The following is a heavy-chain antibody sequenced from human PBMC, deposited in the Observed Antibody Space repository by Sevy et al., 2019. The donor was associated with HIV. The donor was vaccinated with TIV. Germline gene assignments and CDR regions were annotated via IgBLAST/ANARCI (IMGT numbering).Heavy chain of an antibody. CDR2: IYYSGST. V-gene: IGHV4-31*03. D-gene: IGHD1-26*01. J-gene: IGHJ4*02. CDR3: ARGGANGYYFDY. Sequence: SETLSLTCTVSVGSISSGGYYWSWIRQHPGKGLEWIGYIYYSGSTYYNPSLKSRVTISVDTSKNQFSLKLSSVTAADTAVYYCARGGANGYYFDYWGQGTLVTVSS. CDR1: VGSISSGGYY.